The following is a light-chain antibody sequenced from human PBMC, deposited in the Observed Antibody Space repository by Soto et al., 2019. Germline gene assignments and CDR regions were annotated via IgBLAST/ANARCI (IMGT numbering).Light chain of an antibody. J-gene: IGKJ4*01. Sequence: VIWMTQSPSLLSASTGDRVTISCRMSQGISSYLAWYQQKPGKAPKLLIYDASTLQSGVPSRFSGSGSGTEFTLTISSLQPEDLATYYCQQLNGYVALTFGGGTKVELK. V-gene: IGKV1D-8*03. CDR1: QGISSY. CDR2: DAS. CDR3: QQLNGYVALT.